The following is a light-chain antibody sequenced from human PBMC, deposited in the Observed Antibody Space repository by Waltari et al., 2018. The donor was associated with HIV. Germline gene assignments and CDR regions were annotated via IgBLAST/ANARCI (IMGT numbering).Light chain of an antibody. Sequence: QSALTQPASVSGSPGQSITVSCAGTSSGVGTYNLVSWYQHHPGQAPTLIIYEATKRPSGISDRFSGSKAGQTASLTISGLQAEDEGVYYCSAWDDNVNGLFGGGTKLTVL. CDR3: SAWDDNVNGL. V-gene: IGLV2-23*01. J-gene: IGLJ2*01. CDR2: EAT. CDR1: SSGVGTYNL.